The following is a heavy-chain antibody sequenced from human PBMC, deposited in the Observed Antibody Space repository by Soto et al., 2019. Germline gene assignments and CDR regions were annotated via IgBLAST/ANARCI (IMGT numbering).Heavy chain of an antibody. D-gene: IGHD5-18*01. Sequence: PSETLSLTCTVSGASITTYYWSWIRQPPGKGLEWIGEVNHSGSTNYNPSLKSRVTISVDTSKNQFSLKLSSVTAADTAVYYCARGRGYSYGPTGYYFDWFGQGTLLTISS. CDR2: VNHSGST. CDR3: ARGRGYSYGPTGYYFDW. V-gene: IGHV4-34*01. J-gene: IGHJ4*02. CDR1: GASITTYY.